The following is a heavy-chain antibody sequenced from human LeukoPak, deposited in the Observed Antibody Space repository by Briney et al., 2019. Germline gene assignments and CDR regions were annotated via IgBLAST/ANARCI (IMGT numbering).Heavy chain of an antibody. CDR2: ISGSGGST. V-gene: IGHV3-23*01. CDR3: AKDRFGGYSSSFFDY. D-gene: IGHD6-6*01. CDR1: GFTFSSYA. Sequence: GGSLRLSCAASGFTFSSYAMRWVRQAPGKGLEWVSAISGSGGSTYYADSVKGRFTISRDNSKNTLYLQMNSLRAEDTAVYYCAKDRFGGYSSSFFDYWGQGTLVTVSS. J-gene: IGHJ4*02.